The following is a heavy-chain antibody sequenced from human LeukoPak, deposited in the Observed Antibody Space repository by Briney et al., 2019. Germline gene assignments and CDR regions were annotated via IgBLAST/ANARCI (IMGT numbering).Heavy chain of an antibody. V-gene: IGHV4-34*01. CDR2: INHSVST. Sequence: PSETLSLTCAVYGGSFSGYYWSWIRQPPGKGLEWIGEINHSVSTNYNPSLTSRVTISVDTSKNQFSLKLSSVTAADTAVYYCERHPDSSGGNFDYWGQGTLVTVSS. J-gene: IGHJ4*02. D-gene: IGHD2-15*01. CDR1: GGSFSGYY. CDR3: ERHPDSSGGNFDY.